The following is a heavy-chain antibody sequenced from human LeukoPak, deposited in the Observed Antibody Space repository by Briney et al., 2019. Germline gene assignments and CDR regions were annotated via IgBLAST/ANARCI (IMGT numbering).Heavy chain of an antibody. Sequence: GASVKVSCKASRYTFTSYGISCVRQAPGQGLEWMGWISAYSGNTNYVQKLQGRVTMTTDTSTSTTYMELRSLRSDDTAIYYCTRGGITMFMESDYWGQGTLVTVSS. D-gene: IGHD3-3*01. V-gene: IGHV1-18*01. J-gene: IGHJ4*02. CDR1: RYTFTSYG. CDR3: TRGGITMFMESDY. CDR2: ISAYSGNT.